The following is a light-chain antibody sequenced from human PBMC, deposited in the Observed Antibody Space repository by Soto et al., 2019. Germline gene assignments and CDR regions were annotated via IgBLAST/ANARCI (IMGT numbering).Light chain of an antibody. CDR1: SSDVGGYNY. Sequence: QSVLTQPPSASGSPGQSVTISCTGTSSDVGGYNYVSWYQQHPGKAPKLMIYEVSKRPSGVPDRFSGSKSDNTASLTVSGLQAEDEADYYCRSYAGSNNSLYVFGTGTKVTVL. CDR3: RSYAGSNNSLYV. J-gene: IGLJ1*01. V-gene: IGLV2-8*01. CDR2: EVS.